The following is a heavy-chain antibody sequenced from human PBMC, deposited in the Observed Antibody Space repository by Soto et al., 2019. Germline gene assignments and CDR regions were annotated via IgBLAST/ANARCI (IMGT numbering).Heavy chain of an antibody. V-gene: IGHV4-4*07. Sequence: LSLTCTVSGVPITGNYWNWIRQPAGKGLEWIGRMFTGESTDYNPSLKSRVTMSVDTSKNHFSLRLTSVTAADTAVYYCARSGGNFKFDYWGPGTLVTVSS. D-gene: IGHD1-26*01. CDR1: GVPITGNY. CDR2: MFTGEST. J-gene: IGHJ4*02. CDR3: ARSGGNFKFDY.